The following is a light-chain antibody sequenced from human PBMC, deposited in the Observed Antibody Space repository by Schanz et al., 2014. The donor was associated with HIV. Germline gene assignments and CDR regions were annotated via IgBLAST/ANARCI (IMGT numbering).Light chain of an antibody. CDR3: ATWDSTLSAVV. CDR1: NSNIGATSH. Sequence: QSVLTQPPSVSGAPGQGVTISCTGSNSNIGATSHVHWYQQLPGTAPKLLIYDTDRRSSGIPDRISASKSGASATLVITGLQTGDEADYFCATWDSTLSAVVFGGGTKLTVL. V-gene: IGLV1-51*01. CDR2: DTD. J-gene: IGLJ2*01.